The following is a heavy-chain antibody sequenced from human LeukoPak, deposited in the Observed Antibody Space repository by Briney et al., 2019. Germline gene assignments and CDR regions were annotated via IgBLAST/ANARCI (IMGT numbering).Heavy chain of an antibody. Sequence: ASVKVPCKASGYTFTSYYMHWVRQAPGQGLEWMGIINPSGGSTSYAQKFQGRVTMTRDMSTSTVYMELSSLRSEDTAVYYCARGWRSETTYDPWGQGTLVTVSS. D-gene: IGHD1-7*01. CDR3: ARGWRSETTYDP. V-gene: IGHV1-46*01. CDR1: GYTFTSYY. CDR2: INPSGGST. J-gene: IGHJ5*02.